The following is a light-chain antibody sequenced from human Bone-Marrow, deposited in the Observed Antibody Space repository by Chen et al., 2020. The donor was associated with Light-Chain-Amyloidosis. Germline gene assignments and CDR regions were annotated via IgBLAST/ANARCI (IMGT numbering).Light chain of an antibody. CDR3: QSADSSGTYEVI. J-gene: IGLJ2*01. V-gene: IGLV3-25*03. CDR1: DLPTKY. CDR2: RDT. Sequence: SYERPHPPTASVSPAQAPRSAGSGDDLPTKYAYWYQQKPGQAPVLVIHRDTERPSGISERFSGSSSGTTATLTISGVQAEDEADYHCQSADSSGTYEVIFGGGTKLTVL.